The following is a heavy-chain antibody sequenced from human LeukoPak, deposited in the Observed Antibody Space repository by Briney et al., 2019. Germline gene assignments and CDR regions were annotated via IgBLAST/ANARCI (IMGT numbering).Heavy chain of an antibody. D-gene: IGHD3-22*01. CDR2: IIPIFGTA. V-gene: IGHV1-69*13. CDR1: GGTFSSYA. J-gene: IGHJ4*02. CDR3: ARAYRYYYDRSGYAHGY. Sequence: TVTVSCMASGGTFSSYAIIRVRQAPGQGLEWMGGIIPIFGTANYAQKFQRRVTTTAQESTSTAYIELNSLVSEDTAVYYCARAYRYYYDRSGYAHGYWGQGTLVTVSS.